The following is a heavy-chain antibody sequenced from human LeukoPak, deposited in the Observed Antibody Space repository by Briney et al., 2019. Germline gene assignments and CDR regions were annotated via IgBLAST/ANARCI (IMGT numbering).Heavy chain of an antibody. CDR1: GYSFTSYW. D-gene: IGHD5-18*01. CDR3: ARLGGYSYGSGGLDY. V-gene: IGHV5-10-1*01. Sequence: GESLKISCQGSGYSFTSYWISWVRQMPGKGLEWMGRIDPSDSYTNYSPSFQGHVTISADKSISTAYLQWSSLKASDTAMYYCARLGGYSYGSGGLDYWGQGTLVTVSS. CDR2: IDPSDSYT. J-gene: IGHJ4*02.